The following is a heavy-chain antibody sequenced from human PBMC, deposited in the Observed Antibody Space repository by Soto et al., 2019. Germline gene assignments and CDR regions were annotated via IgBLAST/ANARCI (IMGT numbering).Heavy chain of an antibody. Sequence: QVQLQESGPGLVKPSGTLSLTCHVSGSSMSDYYWSWIRQSPGKGLEWFGYIYHTGTTNYNPSLKSRVTMSIDTSSNQFSLRVRSVTAADTAVYFCTRVPLDYTDGPAFWGQGTLVTVSS. CDR3: TRVPLDYTDGPAF. CDR2: IYHTGTT. V-gene: IGHV4-59*01. D-gene: IGHD3-16*01. CDR1: GSSMSDYY. J-gene: IGHJ4*02.